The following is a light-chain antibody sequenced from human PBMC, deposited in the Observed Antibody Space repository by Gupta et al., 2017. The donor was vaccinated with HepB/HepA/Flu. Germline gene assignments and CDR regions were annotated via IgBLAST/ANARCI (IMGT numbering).Light chain of an antibody. CDR1: SSNVGSYNF. J-gene: IGLJ3*02. V-gene: IGLV2-23*02. CDR2: EVN. Sequence: QSALTQPASVSGSPGQSITISCTGTSSNVGSYNFVSWYQQHPGEVPKLIIFEVNKRPSAVSTRFSGSKSGNTASLTISGLQAEDEADYHCCSYGGSNNWVFGGGTKLTVL. CDR3: CSYGGSNNWV.